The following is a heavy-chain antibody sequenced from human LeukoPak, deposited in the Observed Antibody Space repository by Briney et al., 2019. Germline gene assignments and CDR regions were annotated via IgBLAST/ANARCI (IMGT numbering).Heavy chain of an antibody. CDR2: ISAYNGHT. Sequence: ASVKVSCKASGYTFTTNGISWVRQAPGQGLEWMGWISAYNGHTNYAQKLQARVTMTTDTSTSTAYMELRSLRSDDTAVYYCAREQYYYDNSGYYDFWGQGTQVTVSS. D-gene: IGHD3-22*01. V-gene: IGHV1-18*01. J-gene: IGHJ4*02. CDR1: GYTFTTNG. CDR3: AREQYYYDNSGYYDF.